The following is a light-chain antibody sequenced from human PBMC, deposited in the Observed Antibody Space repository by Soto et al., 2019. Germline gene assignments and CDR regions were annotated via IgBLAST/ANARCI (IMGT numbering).Light chain of an antibody. CDR3: QQLNIYPLT. J-gene: IGKJ4*01. CDR2: AAS. Sequence: DIPLTQSPSFLSASIGDRVTITCRASQGISSYLAWYQQKPWTAPNLLIYAASTLQSGVPSRFSGSGSGTEFTLTISSLQPEDFATYYCQQLNIYPLTFGGGTKVEIK. V-gene: IGKV1-9*01. CDR1: QGISSY.